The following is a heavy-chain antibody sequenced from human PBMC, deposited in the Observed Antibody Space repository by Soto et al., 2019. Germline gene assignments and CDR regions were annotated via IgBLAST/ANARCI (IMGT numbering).Heavy chain of an antibody. V-gene: IGHV1-3*01. CDR3: ASTYQLPEDHYYYYYMDA. Sequence: ASVKVSCKASGYTFTSYAMHWVRQAPGQRLEWMGWINAGNGNTKYSQKFQGRVTITRDTSASTAYMELSSLRSEDTAVYYYASTYQLPEDHYYYYYMDAWGKGTTVTVSS. CDR2: INAGNGNT. D-gene: IGHD2-2*01. CDR1: GYTFTSYA. J-gene: IGHJ6*03.